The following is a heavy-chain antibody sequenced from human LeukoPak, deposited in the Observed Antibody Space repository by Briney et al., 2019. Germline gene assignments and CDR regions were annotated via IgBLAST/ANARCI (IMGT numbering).Heavy chain of an antibody. CDR3: ATVGVAAAGSPDY. D-gene: IGHD6-13*01. V-gene: IGHV1-24*01. CDR2: FDPEDGET. J-gene: IGHJ4*02. Sequence: ASVKVSCKVSGYTLTELSMHWVRQAPGKGLEWMGGFDPEDGETIYAQKFQGRVTMTADTSTDTAYMELSSLRSEDTAVYYCATVGVAAAGSPDYWGQGTLVTVSS. CDR1: GYTLTELS.